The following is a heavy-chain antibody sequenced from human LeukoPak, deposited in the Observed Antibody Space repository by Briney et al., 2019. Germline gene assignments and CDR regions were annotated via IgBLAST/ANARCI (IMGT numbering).Heavy chain of an antibody. V-gene: IGHV4-34*01. CDR1: GGSFSGYY. Sequence: SETLSLTCAVYGGSFSGYYWSWIRQPPGKGLEWIGEINHSGSTYYNPSLKSRVTISVDTSKNQFSLKLSSVTAADTAVYYCARRVSSSWTLFDYWGQGTLVTVSS. J-gene: IGHJ4*02. CDR3: ARRVSSSWTLFDY. D-gene: IGHD6-13*01. CDR2: INHSGST.